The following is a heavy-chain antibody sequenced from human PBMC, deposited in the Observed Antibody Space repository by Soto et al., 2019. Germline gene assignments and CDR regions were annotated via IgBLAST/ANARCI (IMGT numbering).Heavy chain of an antibody. V-gene: IGHV3-23*01. CDR3: AREADILNWFDP. Sequence: PGGSLRLSCAASGFTFSGYAMSWVRQAPGKGLEWVSVIHGGGNSAYYADSVKGRFTISRDNSKNTLYLQMSSLRGEDTADYYCAREADILNWFDPWGQGTLVTVSS. D-gene: IGHD3-9*01. J-gene: IGHJ5*02. CDR1: GFTFSGYA. CDR2: IHGGGNSA.